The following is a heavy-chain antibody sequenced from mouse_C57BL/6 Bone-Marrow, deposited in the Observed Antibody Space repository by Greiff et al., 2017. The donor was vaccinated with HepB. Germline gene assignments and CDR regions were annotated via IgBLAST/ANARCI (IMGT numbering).Heavy chain of an antibody. V-gene: IGHV1-55*01. CDR2: IYPGSGST. CDR3: ARDYYGSSYVDWYFDV. D-gene: IGHD1-1*01. J-gene: IGHJ1*03. Sequence: VQLQQPGAELVKPGASVKMSCKASGYTFTSYWITWVKQRPGQGLEWIGDIYPGSGSTNYNEKFKSKATLTVDTSSSTAYMQLSSLTSEDSAVYYCARDYYGSSYVDWYFDVWGTGTTVTVSS. CDR1: GYTFTSYW.